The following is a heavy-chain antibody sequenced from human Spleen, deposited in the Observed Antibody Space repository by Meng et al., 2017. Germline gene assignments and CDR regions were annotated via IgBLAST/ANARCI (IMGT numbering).Heavy chain of an antibody. CDR1: GYTFPDYW. D-gene: IGHD6-13*01. CDR2: INPKSGDT. J-gene: IGHJ4*02. CDR3: ARDEDISAAGKLFGDY. V-gene: IGHV1-2*06. Sequence: VQGVQYVAEVKKPGASVKVACKASGYTFPDYWLHWVRRAPGQGLEWMGRINPKSGDTHYAQRFQGRVTMTGDTSISTAYMELSGLRSDDTAMYYCARDEDISAAGKLFGDYWGQGTLVTVSS.